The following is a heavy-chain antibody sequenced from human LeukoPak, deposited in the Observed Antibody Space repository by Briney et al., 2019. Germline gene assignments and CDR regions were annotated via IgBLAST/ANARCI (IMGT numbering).Heavy chain of an antibody. V-gene: IGHV3-23*01. CDR3: AKAPNYYGSSGYGDYFDY. Sequence: PGGSLRLSCAASGFTFSSDAMNWVRQAPGKGLEWVSGISNSGSRTFYADSVKGRFTISRDNSKNTLYLQMNSLRVEDTALYYCAKAPNYYGSSGYGDYFDYWGQGSLVTVSS. J-gene: IGHJ4*02. CDR1: GFTFSSDA. D-gene: IGHD3-22*01. CDR2: ISNSGSRT.